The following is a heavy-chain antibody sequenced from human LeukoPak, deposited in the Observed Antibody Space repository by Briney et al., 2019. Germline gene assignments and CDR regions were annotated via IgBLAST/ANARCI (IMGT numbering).Heavy chain of an antibody. V-gene: IGHV4-30-2*01. CDR3: AREVLGSYAD. Sequence: SQTLSLTCAVSGGSISSGGYSWSWIRQPPGKGLEWIGYIYHSGSTYYNPSLKSRVTISVDRSKNQFSLKLSSVTAADTAVYYCAREVLGSYADWGQGTLVTVSS. CDR2: IYHSGST. D-gene: IGHD3-16*01. J-gene: IGHJ4*02. CDR1: GGSISSGGYS.